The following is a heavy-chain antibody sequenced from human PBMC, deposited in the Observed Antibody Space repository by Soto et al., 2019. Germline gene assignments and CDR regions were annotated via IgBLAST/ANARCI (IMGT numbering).Heavy chain of an antibody. J-gene: IGHJ4*02. D-gene: IGHD6-13*01. CDR3: ARAGSSSWYVDY. V-gene: IGHV3-21*01. Sequence: ETLSLTCAVYGGSFSGYYWSWIRQPPGKGLEWVSSISSSSSYIYYADSVKGRFTISRDNAKNSLYLQMNSLRAEDTAVYYCARAGSSSWYVDYWGQGTLVTVSS. CDR2: ISSSSSYI. CDR1: GGSFSGYY.